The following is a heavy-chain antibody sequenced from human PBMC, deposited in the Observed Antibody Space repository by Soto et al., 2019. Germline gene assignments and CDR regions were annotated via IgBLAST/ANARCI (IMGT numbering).Heavy chain of an antibody. CDR2: ISGSGGST. J-gene: IGHJ4*02. V-gene: IGHV3-23*01. CDR1: GFTFSSYA. D-gene: IGHD3-3*01. Sequence: EVQLLESGGGLVQPGGSLRLSCAASGFTFSSYAMSWVRQAPGKGLEWVSAISGSGGSTYYADSVKGRFTISRDNSKNTLYLQMNSLRAEDTAVYYCAKDRQYYDFWSGQIYFDYWGQGTLVTVSS. CDR3: AKDRQYYDFWSGQIYFDY.